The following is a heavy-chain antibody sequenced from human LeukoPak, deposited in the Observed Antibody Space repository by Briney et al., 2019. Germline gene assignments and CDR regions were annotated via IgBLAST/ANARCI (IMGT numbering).Heavy chain of an antibody. CDR2: IRSKANSYAT. V-gene: IGHV3-73*01. Sequence: GGALRLSCAASGFTFSGSAMHWVRQASGKGLEWVGRIRSKANSYATAYAASVKGRFTISRDDSKNTAYLQMNSLKNEDTAVYYCTRIYAQVTTGERIDWGQGTLVTVSS. CDR3: TRIYAQVTTGERID. D-gene: IGHD4-17*01. CDR1: GFTFSGSA. J-gene: IGHJ4*02.